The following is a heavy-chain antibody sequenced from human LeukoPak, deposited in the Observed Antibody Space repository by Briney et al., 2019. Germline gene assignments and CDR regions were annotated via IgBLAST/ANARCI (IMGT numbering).Heavy chain of an antibody. J-gene: IGHJ6*02. Sequence: PSETLSLTCAVYGGSFSGYYWSWIRQPPGKGLEWIGEINHSGSTNYNPSLKSRVTISVDTSKNQFSLKLSSVTAADTAVYYCARGYPLIAMIPAAIRPHGMDVWGQGTTVTVSS. CDR3: ARGYPLIAMIPAAIRPHGMDV. V-gene: IGHV4-34*01. CDR2: INHSGST. CDR1: GGSFSGYY. D-gene: IGHD2-2*01.